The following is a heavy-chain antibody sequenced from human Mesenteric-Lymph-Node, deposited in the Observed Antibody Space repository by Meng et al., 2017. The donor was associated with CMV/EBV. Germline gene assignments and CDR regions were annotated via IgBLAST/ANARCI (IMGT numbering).Heavy chain of an antibody. CDR3: AGGIAAAGSRWFDP. Sequence: QVQLVQSGAEVKKPGSSVKVPCKASGGTFSSYTISWVRQAPGQGLEWMGRIIPILGIANYAQKFQGRVTITADKSTSTAYMELSSLRSEDTAVYYCAGGIAAAGSRWFDPWGQGTLVTSPQ. J-gene: IGHJ5*02. V-gene: IGHV1-69*02. CDR2: IIPILGIA. CDR1: GGTFSSYT. D-gene: IGHD6-13*01.